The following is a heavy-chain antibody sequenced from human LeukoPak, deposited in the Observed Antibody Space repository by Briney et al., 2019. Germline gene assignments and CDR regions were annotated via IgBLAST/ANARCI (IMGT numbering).Heavy chain of an antibody. J-gene: IGHJ3*02. V-gene: IGHV1-2*02. D-gene: IGHD2-15*01. CDR2: INPKNGGS. Sequence: ASVKVSCKASGYTFTAYYMYWVRQAPGQGLEWMGWINPKNGGSNSSQKFQGRVTMTRDTSINTAYMELSRLRSDDTAVYYCARPTLGGWYLKAFDIWGQGTMVTVSS. CDR3: ARPTLGGWYLKAFDI. CDR1: GYTFTAYY.